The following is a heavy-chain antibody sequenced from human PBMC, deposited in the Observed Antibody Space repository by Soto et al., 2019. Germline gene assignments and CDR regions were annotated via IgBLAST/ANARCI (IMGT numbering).Heavy chain of an antibody. CDR2: ISYDGSNK. CDR3: ARDPMATIGGGLGY. V-gene: IGHV3-30-3*01. D-gene: IGHD5-18*01. J-gene: IGHJ4*02. CDR1: GFTFSSYA. Sequence: QVQLVESGGGVVQPGRSLRLSCAASGFTFSSYAMHWVRQAPGKGLEWVAVISYDGSNKYYADSVKGRFTISRDNSKNKLYLQMNRLGAEDTAVYDWARDPMATIGGGLGYWGQGTLVTVSS.